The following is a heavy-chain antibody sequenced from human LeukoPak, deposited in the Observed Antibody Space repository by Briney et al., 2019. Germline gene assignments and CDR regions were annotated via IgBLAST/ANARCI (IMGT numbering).Heavy chain of an antibody. D-gene: IGHD5-24*01. V-gene: IGHV3-23*01. J-gene: IGHJ4*02. Sequence: GGSLRLSCAASGFTLTTYAMTWVRQAPGKGLEWVSGITASGPTTYYADSVKGRFTFSRDNSKNTLYLQMKSLRAEDTAVYYCARGDGYNFFDYWGQGTLVTVSS. CDR1: GFTLTTYA. CDR2: ITASGPTT. CDR3: ARGDGYNFFDY.